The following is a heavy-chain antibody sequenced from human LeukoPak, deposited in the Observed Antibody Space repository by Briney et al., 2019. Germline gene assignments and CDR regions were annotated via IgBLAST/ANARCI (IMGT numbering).Heavy chain of an antibody. CDR3: ARGAGKKWEF. V-gene: IGHV4-59*01. Sequence: SETLSLACTVSGGSITTSYWSWIRQPPGKGLEWIGYINYIGSTNYNPSLKNRVTISVDTSKNQFSLRLSSVTAADTAVYYCARGAGKKWEFGGQGTLVTVSS. CDR1: GGSITTSY. D-gene: IGHD1-26*01. J-gene: IGHJ4*02. CDR2: INYIGST.